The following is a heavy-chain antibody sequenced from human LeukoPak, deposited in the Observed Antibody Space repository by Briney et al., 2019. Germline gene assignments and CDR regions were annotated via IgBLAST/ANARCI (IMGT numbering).Heavy chain of an antibody. D-gene: IGHD4-17*01. Sequence: PGGSLRLSCAASGFTFSTYAMNWVRQAPGKGLEWVAAISNDGSNGYYGDSVKGRFTISRDNSKNTLYLQMNSVGAEDMAIYYCARAFSTTAFDYWGQGTLVTVSS. CDR3: ARAFSTTAFDY. CDR1: GFTFSTYA. V-gene: IGHV3-30*04. CDR2: ISNDGSNG. J-gene: IGHJ4*02.